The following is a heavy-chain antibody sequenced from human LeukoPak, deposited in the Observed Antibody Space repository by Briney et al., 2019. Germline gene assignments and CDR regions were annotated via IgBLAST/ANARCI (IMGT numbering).Heavy chain of an antibody. CDR1: GGSISSYY. D-gene: IGHD6-13*01. CDR2: IYYSGST. V-gene: IGHV4-59*05. CDR3: ARHGGIIAAAGTRAFDI. J-gene: IGHJ3*02. Sequence: SETLSLTCTVSGGSISSYYWSWIRQPPGKGLEWIGSIYYSGSTYYNPSLKSRVTISVDTSKNQFSLKLTSVTAADTAVYHCARHGGIIAAAGTRAFDIWGQGIMVTVSS.